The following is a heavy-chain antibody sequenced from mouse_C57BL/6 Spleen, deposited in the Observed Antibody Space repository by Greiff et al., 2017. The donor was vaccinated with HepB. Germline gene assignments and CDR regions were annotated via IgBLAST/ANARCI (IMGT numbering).Heavy chain of an antibody. D-gene: IGHD2-2*01. J-gene: IGHJ2*01. V-gene: IGHV1-69*01. CDR3: ATIYYGYGDY. CDR1: GYTFTSYW. CDR2: IDPSDSYT. Sequence: VQLQQPGAELVMPGASVKLSCKASGYTFTSYWMHWVKQRPGQGLEWIGEIDPSDSYTNYNQKFKGKSTLTVDKSPSTAYMHLSSLTSEDSAVYYCATIYYGYGDYWGQGTTLTVSS.